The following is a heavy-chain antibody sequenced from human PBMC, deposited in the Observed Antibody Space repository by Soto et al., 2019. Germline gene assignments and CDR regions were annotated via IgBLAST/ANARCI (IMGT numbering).Heavy chain of an antibody. D-gene: IGHD5-18*01. Sequence: ASDTLSLTGTVYGGSISNAAYSWSWIRKPPGKGLEWIGYIYPSGMPFYNPSLRSRVTISIDRSNDQFSLNLKSVTAADTAVYYCARERGGYGLFDSWGQGTLVTVSS. CDR3: ARERGGYGLFDS. CDR2: IYPSGMP. J-gene: IGHJ4*02. CDR1: GGSISNAAYS. V-gene: IGHV4-30-2*01.